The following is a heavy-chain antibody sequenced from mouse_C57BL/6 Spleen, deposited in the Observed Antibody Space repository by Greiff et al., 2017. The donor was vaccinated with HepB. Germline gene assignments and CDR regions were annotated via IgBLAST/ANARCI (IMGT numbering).Heavy chain of an antibody. CDR3: ARDYGSSWWFAY. Sequence: VQLQQPGAELVKPGASVKMSCKASGYTFTSYWITWVKQRPGQGLEWIGDIYPGSGSTYYNEKFKGKATLTADKSSSTAYMQLSSLTSEDSAVYFCARDYGSSWWFAYWGQGTLVTVSA. D-gene: IGHD1-1*01. CDR2: IYPGSGST. J-gene: IGHJ3*01. CDR1: GYTFTSYW. V-gene: IGHV1-55*01.